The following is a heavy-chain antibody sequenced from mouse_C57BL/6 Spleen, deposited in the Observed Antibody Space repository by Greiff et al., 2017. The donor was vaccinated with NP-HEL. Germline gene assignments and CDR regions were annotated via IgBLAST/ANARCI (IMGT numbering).Heavy chain of an antibody. CDR1: GFSLTSYG. CDR3: AAYDYDWYFDV. Sequence: QVQLKESGPGLVQPSQSLSITCTVSGFSLTSYGVHWVRQSPGKGLEWLGVIWGGGSTDYNAAFMSRLSITKYNTKGQVFFKMNSLQAADTAIYYCAAYDYDWYFDVWGTGTTVTVSS. J-gene: IGHJ1*03. V-gene: IGHV2-5*01. D-gene: IGHD2-4*01. CDR2: IWGGGST.